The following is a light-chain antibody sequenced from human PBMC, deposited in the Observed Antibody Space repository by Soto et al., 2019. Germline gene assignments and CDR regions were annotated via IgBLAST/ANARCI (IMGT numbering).Light chain of an antibody. V-gene: IGKV1-13*02. CDR1: QGISSA. J-gene: IGKJ4*01. CDR3: QHFNSYLT. CDR2: AAS. Sequence: AIQLTQSPSSLSASVGDRVTITCRASQGISSALAWYQQKPGKAPKLLIYAASSLESGVPSRFSGRASGTYIPLTISSLQPEDFATYYCQHFNSYLTFGGGTKVEIK.